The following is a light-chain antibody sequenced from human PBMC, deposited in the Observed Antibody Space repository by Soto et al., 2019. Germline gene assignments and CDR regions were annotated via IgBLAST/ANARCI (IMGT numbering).Light chain of an antibody. CDR2: LGS. CDR1: QSLLHGNGNTY. J-gene: IGKJ4*01. Sequence: IVMTQSPLSLPVTPGEPASISCTSRQSLLHGNGNTYLDWDLQKPGQSPPILISLGSNRASGVPDRFSGSGSSTEFTLKISRVGAEDVGVYVCMQALQIPLTFGGGTKVEIK. V-gene: IGKV2-28*01. CDR3: MQALQIPLT.